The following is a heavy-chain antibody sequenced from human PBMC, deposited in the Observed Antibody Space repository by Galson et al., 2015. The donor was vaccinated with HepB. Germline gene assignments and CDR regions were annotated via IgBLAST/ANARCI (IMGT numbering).Heavy chain of an antibody. D-gene: IGHD1-26*01. CDR1: GHTFTRPY. CDR3: ARAGRQKTYADN. Sequence: SVTLACKASGHTFTRPYINWVRQATGEGLEWVGWMDARSGDTGYAQNLKGRVTMTRDTTENTTYMELSSLRTEDTAVYYCARAGRQKTYADNWGQGTLVTVSS. CDR2: MDARSGDT. J-gene: IGHJ4*02. V-gene: IGHV1-8*01.